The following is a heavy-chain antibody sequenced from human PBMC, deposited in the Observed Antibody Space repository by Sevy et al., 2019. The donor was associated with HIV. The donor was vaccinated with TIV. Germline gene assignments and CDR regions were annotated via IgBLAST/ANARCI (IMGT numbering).Heavy chain of an antibody. J-gene: IGHJ6*02. CDR2: IYHSGST. V-gene: IGHV4-38-2*02. Sequence: SETLSLTCTVSGYSISSGYYWGWIRQPPGKGLEWIGSIYHSGSTYYNPSLKSRVTISVDTSKNQFSLKLSSVTAADTAIYYCARTSRFLEWLLPGGPDYGMDVWGQGTTVTVSS. CDR3: ARTSRFLEWLLPGGPDYGMDV. CDR1: GYSISSGYY. D-gene: IGHD3-3*01.